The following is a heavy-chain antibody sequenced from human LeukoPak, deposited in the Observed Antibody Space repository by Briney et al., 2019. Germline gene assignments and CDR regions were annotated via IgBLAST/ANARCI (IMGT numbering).Heavy chain of an antibody. J-gene: IGHJ5*02. Sequence: PGGSLRLSCAASGFTFSGYWMTWVRQAPGKGLEWVANLRPDGSDKYYAESVKGRFTISRDNAKNSLYLQMNGLRADDTAIYYCARDAYDDASESWGQGTLVTVSS. CDR2: LRPDGSDK. CDR3: ARDAYDDASES. D-gene: IGHD3-3*01. V-gene: IGHV3-7*01. CDR1: GFTFSGYW.